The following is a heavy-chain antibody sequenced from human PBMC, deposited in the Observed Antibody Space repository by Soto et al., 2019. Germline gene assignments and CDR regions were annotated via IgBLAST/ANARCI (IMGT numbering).Heavy chain of an antibody. CDR3: AKDPTSNTDMVIGNYYYGMDV. V-gene: IGHV3-23*01. Sequence: GGSLRLSCAASGFTFSTNAMNWVRQAPGKGLEWVTGISDAGTYYADSVKGRFTISRDNSKNTLYLQMNSLRAEDTAVYYCAKDPTSNTDMVIGNYYYGMDVWGQGATVTVSS. D-gene: IGHD5-18*01. CDR2: ISDAGT. J-gene: IGHJ6*02. CDR1: GFTFSTNA.